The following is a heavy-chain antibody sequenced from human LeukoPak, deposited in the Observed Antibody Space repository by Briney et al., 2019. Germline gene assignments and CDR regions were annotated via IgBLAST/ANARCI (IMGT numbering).Heavy chain of an antibody. CDR3: ARRSRKSGGWYFDY. Sequence: PSETLSLTCTVSGGSISSSSYYWGWIRQPPGKGLEWIGSIYYSGSTYYNPSLKSRVTISVDTSKNQFSLKLSSVTAADTAVYYCARRSRKSGGWYFDYWGQGTLVTVSS. CDR1: GGSISSSSYY. V-gene: IGHV4-39*01. CDR2: IYYSGST. D-gene: IGHD6-19*01. J-gene: IGHJ4*02.